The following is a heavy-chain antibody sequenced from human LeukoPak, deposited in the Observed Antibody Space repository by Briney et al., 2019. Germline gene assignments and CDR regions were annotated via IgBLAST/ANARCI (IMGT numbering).Heavy chain of an antibody. CDR1: SDSNYRYY. Sequence: SEPLTLPCTVSSDSNYRYYWICIPQPPEKALEWIGYINYSGSTNYNPSLKSRVTISVDTSKNQFSLKLSSVTAADTAVYYCARGCSAGTPHNGFDPWGQGTLVTVSS. V-gene: IGHV4-59*01. J-gene: IGHJ5*02. CDR2: INYSGST. D-gene: IGHD6-13*01. CDR3: ARGCSAGTPHNGFDP.